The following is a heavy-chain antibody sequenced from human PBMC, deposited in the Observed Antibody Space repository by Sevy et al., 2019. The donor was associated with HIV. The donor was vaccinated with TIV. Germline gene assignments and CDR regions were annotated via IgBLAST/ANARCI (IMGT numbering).Heavy chain of an antibody. D-gene: IGHD6-19*01. Sequence: ASVKVSCKASGYTFTSYGISWVRQAPGQGLEWMGWISPYNGNTNYAQKLQGRVTMTTDTSTSTAYMELRCLRSDDTAVYYGARGNSSGWAYYYYYMDVWGKGTTVTVSS. V-gene: IGHV1-18*04. J-gene: IGHJ6*03. CDR3: ARGNSSGWAYYYYYMDV. CDR2: ISPYNGNT. CDR1: GYTFTSYG.